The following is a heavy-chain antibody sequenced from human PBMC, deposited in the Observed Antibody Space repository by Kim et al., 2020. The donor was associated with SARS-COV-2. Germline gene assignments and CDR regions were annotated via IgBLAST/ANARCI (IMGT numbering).Heavy chain of an antibody. CDR2: SYTSCST. D-gene: IGHD6-13*01. CDR3: SREGISFDI. Sequence: SETLSLTCTVSGGSISSYYWNWIRQPAGKGLEWMGLSYTSCSTNYNPSLKSRVTMTVYTSKNKFPLKLKSRTAADAAVSYYSREGISFDICGQWDMGTVS. CDR1: GGSISSYY. V-gene: IGHV4-4*07. J-gene: IGHJ3*02.